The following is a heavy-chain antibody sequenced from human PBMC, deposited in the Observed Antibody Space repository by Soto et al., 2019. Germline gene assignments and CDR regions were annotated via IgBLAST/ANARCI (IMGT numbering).Heavy chain of an antibody. D-gene: IGHD3-3*01. Sequence: EVQLVESGGGLVKPGASLRLSCAASGFTFSSYSMNWVRQAPGKGLEWVSSISSSSSYIYYADSVKGRFTISRDSAKNSLYLQMNSLRAEDTAVYYCARDGRHYDFWSGFPYGMDVWGQGTTVTVSS. CDR2: ISSSSSYI. V-gene: IGHV3-21*01. J-gene: IGHJ6*02. CDR1: GFTFSSYS. CDR3: ARDGRHYDFWSGFPYGMDV.